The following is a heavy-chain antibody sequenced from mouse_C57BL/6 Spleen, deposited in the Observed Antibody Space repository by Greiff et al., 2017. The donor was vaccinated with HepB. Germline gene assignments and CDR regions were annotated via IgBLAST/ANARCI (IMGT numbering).Heavy chain of an antibody. CDR1: GYTFTSYW. J-gene: IGHJ4*01. V-gene: IGHV1-55*01. D-gene: IGHD2-12*01. CDR2: IYPGSGST. Sequence: QVHVKQSGAELVKPGASVKMSCKASGYTFTSYWITWVKQRPGQGLEWIGDIYPGSGSTNYNEKFKSKATLTVDTSSSTAYMQLSSLTSEDSAVYYCARTGRYDGYAMDYSGQGTSVTVAS. CDR3: ARTGRYDGYAMDY.